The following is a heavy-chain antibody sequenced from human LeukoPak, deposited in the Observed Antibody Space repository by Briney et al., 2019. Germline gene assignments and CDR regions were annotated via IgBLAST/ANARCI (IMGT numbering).Heavy chain of an antibody. Sequence: SETLSLTCTVSGGSISGYYWSWIRQPAGKALEWIGRIHTSGTTSYNPSLRSRVTMSVDTSKNQFSLKLNSVTAADTAVYYCARGSDCSGGSCYRENWFDPWGQGTLVTVSS. V-gene: IGHV4-4*07. CDR1: GGSISGYY. J-gene: IGHJ5*02. CDR2: IHTSGTT. D-gene: IGHD2-15*01. CDR3: ARGSDCSGGSCYRENWFDP.